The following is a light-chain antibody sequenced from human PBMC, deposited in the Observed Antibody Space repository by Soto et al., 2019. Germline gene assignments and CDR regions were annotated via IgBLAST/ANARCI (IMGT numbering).Light chain of an antibody. J-gene: IGLJ1*01. CDR1: SSDIGSYNR. CDR3: CSYTSSTHYV. CDR2: EVS. V-gene: IGLV2-18*02. Sequence: QSALTQPPSVSGSPGQSVTISCTGTSSDIGSYNRVSWYQQPPGTAPKLMIYEVSNRPSGVPDRFAGSKSGNTASLTISGLKAEDEAEYYCCSYTSSTHYVFGTGTKLTVL.